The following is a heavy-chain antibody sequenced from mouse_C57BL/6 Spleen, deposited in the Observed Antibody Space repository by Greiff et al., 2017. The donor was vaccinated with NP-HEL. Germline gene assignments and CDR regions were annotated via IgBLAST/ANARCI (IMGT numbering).Heavy chain of an antibody. CDR3: ARGSSGPHYYAMDY. V-gene: IGHV1-64*01. Sequence: QVQLKQPGAELVKPGASVKLSCKASGYTFTSYWMHWVKQRPGQGLEWIGMIHPNSGSTNYNEKFKSKATLTVDKSSSTAYMQLSSLTSEDSAVYYCARGSSGPHYYAMDYWGQGTSVTVSS. CDR1: GYTFTSYW. D-gene: IGHD3-2*02. CDR2: IHPNSGST. J-gene: IGHJ4*01.